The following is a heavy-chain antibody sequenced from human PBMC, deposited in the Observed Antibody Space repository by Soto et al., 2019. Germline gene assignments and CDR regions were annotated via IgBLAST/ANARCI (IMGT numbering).Heavy chain of an antibody. Sequence: PGGSLRLSCAASVITFSNAWMTWVRQAPGKGLEWVGRTKSITDGGTTDYAAPVKGRFTISRDDSKDTLYLQMNSLRTEDTAVYHCTTDSADIVVVPATFGMDVWGQGTTVTVSS. J-gene: IGHJ6*02. CDR2: TKSITDGGTT. V-gene: IGHV3-15*01. CDR1: VITFSNAW. D-gene: IGHD2-2*01. CDR3: TTDSADIVVVPATFGMDV.